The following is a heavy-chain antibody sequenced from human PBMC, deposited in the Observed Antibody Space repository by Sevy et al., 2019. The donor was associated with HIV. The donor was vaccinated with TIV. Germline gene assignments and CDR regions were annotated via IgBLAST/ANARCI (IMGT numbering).Heavy chain of an antibody. V-gene: IGHV3-23*01. Sequence: GGSLRLSCAASGFTFSSYAMSWVRQAPGKGLEWVSAISGSGGSTYYADSVKGRFTISRDNSKNTLYLQMNSLRAEDTAVYYCARDVNILTGYRFDYWGQGTLVTVSS. J-gene: IGHJ4*02. CDR1: GFTFSSYA. CDR3: ARDVNILTGYRFDY. D-gene: IGHD3-9*01. CDR2: ISGSGGST.